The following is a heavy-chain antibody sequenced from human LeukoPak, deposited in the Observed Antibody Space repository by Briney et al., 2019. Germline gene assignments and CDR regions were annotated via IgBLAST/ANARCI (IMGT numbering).Heavy chain of an antibody. Sequence: GGSLRLSCAASGFTFSDYYMTWVRQAPGKGLEWVSVTYSGGRTYYEDSVKGRFTISRDNSKNTLYLQMNSLRAEDTAVYYCARVYYGSGSLHYYYYCMDVWGKGTTVTISS. CDR1: GFTFSDYY. V-gene: IGHV3-53*01. J-gene: IGHJ6*03. CDR2: TYSGGRT. CDR3: ARVYYGSGSLHYYYYCMDV. D-gene: IGHD3-10*01.